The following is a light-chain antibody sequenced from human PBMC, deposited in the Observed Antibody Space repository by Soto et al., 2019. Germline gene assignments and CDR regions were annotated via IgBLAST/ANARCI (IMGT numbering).Light chain of an antibody. V-gene: IGKV3-11*01. Sequence: IVLTQSPATLSLWPGETAVLSCRASQTVSSYLSWYQHKPGQAPRLLIHDASKRAPGIPARVSGSGSGTDFTLSISSLEPEDFAVYYCQQRATSITFGQGTRLEIE. CDR1: QTVSSY. CDR2: DAS. J-gene: IGKJ5*01. CDR3: QQRATSIT.